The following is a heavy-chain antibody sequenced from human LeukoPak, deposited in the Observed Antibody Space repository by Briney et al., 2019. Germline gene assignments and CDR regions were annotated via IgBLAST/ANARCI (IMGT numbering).Heavy chain of an antibody. Sequence: SETLSPTCTVSGGSISSSSYYWGWIRQPPGKGLEWIGSIYYSGSTYYNPSLKSRVTISVDTSKNQFSLKLSSVTAADTAVYYCARLVVVVPAAPIYYYYYMDVWGKGTTVTISS. CDR1: GGSISSSSYY. J-gene: IGHJ6*03. V-gene: IGHV4-39*01. D-gene: IGHD2-2*01. CDR3: ARLVVVVPAAPIYYYYYMDV. CDR2: IYYSGST.